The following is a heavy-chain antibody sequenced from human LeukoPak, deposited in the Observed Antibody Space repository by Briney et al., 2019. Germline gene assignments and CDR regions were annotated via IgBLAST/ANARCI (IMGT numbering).Heavy chain of an antibody. Sequence: ASVTVSCKVCGYTLTELSMHWVRQAPGKGLEWMGGFDPEDGETIYAQKFQGRVTMTEGTSTDTAYMELSSLRSEDTAVYYCATLGGSYYRPDPDYWGQGTLVTVSS. J-gene: IGHJ4*02. V-gene: IGHV1-24*01. CDR1: GYTLTELS. CDR2: FDPEDGET. D-gene: IGHD1-26*01. CDR3: ATLGGSYYRPDPDY.